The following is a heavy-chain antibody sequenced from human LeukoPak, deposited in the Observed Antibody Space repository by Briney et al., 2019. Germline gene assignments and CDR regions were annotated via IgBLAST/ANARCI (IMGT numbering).Heavy chain of an antibody. Sequence: GRSLRLSCAASGFTFSSYAMHWVRQAPGKGLEWVAVISYDGSNKYYADSVKGRFTISRDNAKNSLYLQMNSLRAEDTAVYYCASGAEGYVFDPWGQGTLVTVSS. D-gene: IGHD5-12*01. CDR2: ISYDGSNK. J-gene: IGHJ5*02. CDR3: ASGAEGYVFDP. CDR1: GFTFSSYA. V-gene: IGHV3-30-3*01.